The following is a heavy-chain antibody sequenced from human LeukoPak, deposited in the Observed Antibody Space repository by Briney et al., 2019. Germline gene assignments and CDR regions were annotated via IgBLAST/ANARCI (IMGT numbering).Heavy chain of an antibody. V-gene: IGHV4-59*01. CDR2: IYYTGTT. J-gene: IGHJ5*02. D-gene: IGHD2-15*01. Sequence: SETLSLTCTVSGGSISTYFWTWIRQFPGKGLEGIGYIYYTGTTSYNPSLKSRVTISVDTSKNQFSLSLSSVTAADTAVYYCARYHQPSGPNWLDRWGQGTLVTVSS. CDR3: ARYHQPSGPNWLDR. CDR1: GGSISTYF.